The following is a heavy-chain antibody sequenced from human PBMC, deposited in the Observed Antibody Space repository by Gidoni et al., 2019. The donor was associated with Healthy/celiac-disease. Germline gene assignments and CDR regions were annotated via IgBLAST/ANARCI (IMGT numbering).Heavy chain of an antibody. D-gene: IGHD6-19*01. V-gene: IGHV3-43*02. CDR3: AKEKLHSSGWYRLYYFDY. CDR2: ISGDGGST. CDR1: GFPFDAYA. J-gene: IGHJ4*02. Sequence: VQLVESGGGLVQPGGSLRLSCAASGFPFDAYAMHWVRQAPGKGLEWVSLISGDGGSTYYADAVKGRFTIARDNSKNSLYLQMNSLRTEDTALYYCAKEKLHSSGWYRLYYFDYWGQGTLVTVSS.